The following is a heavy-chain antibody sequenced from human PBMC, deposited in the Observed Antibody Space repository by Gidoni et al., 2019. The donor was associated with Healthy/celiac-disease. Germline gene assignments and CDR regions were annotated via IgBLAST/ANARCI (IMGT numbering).Heavy chain of an antibody. V-gene: IGHV3-7*03. CDR1: GFTFSRYL. CDR2: IKQDGSEK. CDR3: ARTHVLLWFGELLDDAFDI. D-gene: IGHD3-10*01. Sequence: EVQLVESGGGLVQPGGSLRLSCAASGFTFSRYLMSWVRQAPGKGLESVANIKQDGSEKYYVDSVKGRFTISRDNAKNSLYLQMNSLRAEDTAVYYCARTHVLLWFGELLDDAFDIWGQGTMVTVSS. J-gene: IGHJ3*02.